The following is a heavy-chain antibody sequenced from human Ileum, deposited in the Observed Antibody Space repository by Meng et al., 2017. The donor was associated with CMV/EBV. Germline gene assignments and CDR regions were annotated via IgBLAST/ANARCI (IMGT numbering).Heavy chain of an antibody. Sequence: GESLKISCVASGFTFSHYNMNWVRQAPGKGLEWVSTIYAGGRGTYYADSVKGRFTISGDDFRNTLYLQMSTLRDDDTALYYCARIAALVSDAFDIWGQGTMVTVSS. CDR2: IYAGGRGT. V-gene: IGHV3-23*03. CDR1: GFTFSHYN. CDR3: ARIAALVSDAFDI. J-gene: IGHJ3*02. D-gene: IGHD2-15*01.